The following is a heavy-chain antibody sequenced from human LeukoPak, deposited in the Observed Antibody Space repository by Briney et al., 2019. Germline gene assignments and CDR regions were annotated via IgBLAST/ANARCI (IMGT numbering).Heavy chain of an antibody. CDR1: GYSFSNYG. J-gene: IGHJ3*02. D-gene: IGHD2-15*01. Sequence: ASVKVSCKASGYSFSNYGISWVRQAPGQGLEWMAWITPYNGNTNYAQKLQGRVTMTTDTSTTTAYMELRSLRSDDMAVYYCARSGYCSGGSCSPNGAFDIWGQGTMVTVSS. V-gene: IGHV1-18*03. CDR3: ARSGYCSGGSCSPNGAFDI. CDR2: ITPYNGNT.